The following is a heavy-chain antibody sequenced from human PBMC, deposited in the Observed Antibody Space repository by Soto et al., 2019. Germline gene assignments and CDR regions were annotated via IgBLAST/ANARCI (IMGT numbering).Heavy chain of an antibody. V-gene: IGHV1-58*01. D-gene: IGHD6-19*01. CDR3: AADVIGVAGDLDH. J-gene: IGHJ4*02. CDR2: IVVASCHP. CDR1: GFSLGSSA. Sequence: LVQAGPEVKKPGTSLKVSCKTSGFSLGSSAVQWVRQVRGQRLERIGWIVVASCHPNVAQKFQDRVSLTRDLSTHTAFLDLRSLTSADSAMYYCAADVIGVAGDLDHWGQGPLVSVSS.